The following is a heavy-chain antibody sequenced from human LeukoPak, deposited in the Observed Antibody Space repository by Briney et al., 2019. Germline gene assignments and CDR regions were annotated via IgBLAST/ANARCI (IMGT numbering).Heavy chain of an antibody. D-gene: IGHD5-18*01. V-gene: IGHV1-69*05. CDR1: GGTFNKYA. CDR3: ATTRGYTYGQFDY. CDR2: TTPLFGIA. Sequence: SVPVSYKASGGTFNKYAIPWVRQAPGQGLAWMGGTTPLFGIANYAQKFQGRVTITTDESTSTAYMELSSLRSEDTAVYYCATTRGYTYGQFDYWGQGTLVTVSS. J-gene: IGHJ4*02.